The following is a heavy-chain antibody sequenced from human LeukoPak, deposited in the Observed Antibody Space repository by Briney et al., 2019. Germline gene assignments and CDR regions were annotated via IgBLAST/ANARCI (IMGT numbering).Heavy chain of an antibody. CDR3: AKTNYGFWSGCQSGGYFQH. CDR2: INSDGGST. D-gene: IGHD3-3*01. CDR1: GFTFSSYW. V-gene: IGHV3-74*01. J-gene: IGHJ1*01. Sequence: GGSLRLSCAASGFTFSSYWMYWVRQAPGKGLVWVSRINSDGGSTSYADSVKGRFTISRDNSKNTVYLEMNSLGVEDTAVYYCAKTNYGFWSGCQSGGYFQHWGQGTLVTVSS.